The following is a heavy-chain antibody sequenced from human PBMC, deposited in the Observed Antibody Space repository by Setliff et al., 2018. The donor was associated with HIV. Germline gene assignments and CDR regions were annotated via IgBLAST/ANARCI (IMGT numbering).Heavy chain of an antibody. V-gene: IGHV4-4*09. J-gene: IGHJ4*02. Sequence: PSETLSLTCVVSDDSFSNYDWTWIRQSPGKTLEWIGYISSSGITNYNPSLRSRVTISIETSNTRFSLWLRSATAADTATYFCARLGRAIDDGGSSLRLDFWGQGMLVTVXS. CDR1: DDSFSNYD. CDR2: ISSSGIT. CDR3: ARLGRAIDDGGSSLRLDF. D-gene: IGHD2-21*01.